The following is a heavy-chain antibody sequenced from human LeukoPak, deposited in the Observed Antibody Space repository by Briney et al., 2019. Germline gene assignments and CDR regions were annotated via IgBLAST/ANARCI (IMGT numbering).Heavy chain of an antibody. Sequence: ASVKVSCKASGYTFTDYYMHWVRQAPGQGLEWMGRINPNSGGTNYAQKFQGRVTMTRDTSISTVYMELNRLRSDDTAVYYCANQYGSSWRYNYWGQGTLVTVSS. CDR1: GYTFTDYY. J-gene: IGHJ4*02. CDR3: ANQYGSSWRYNY. D-gene: IGHD6-13*01. CDR2: INPNSGGT. V-gene: IGHV1-2*06.